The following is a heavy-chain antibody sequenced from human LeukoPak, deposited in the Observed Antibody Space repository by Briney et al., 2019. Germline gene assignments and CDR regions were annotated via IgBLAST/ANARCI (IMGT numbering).Heavy chain of an antibody. V-gene: IGHV4-39*01. Sequence: SETLSLTCTVSGGSISSSSYYWGWIRQPPGKGLEWIGSIYYSGSTYYNPSLKSRVTISVDTSKNQFSLKLNSVTAADTAVYYCARHNMVATTDWFDPWGQGTLVTVSS. D-gene: IGHD5-12*01. CDR2: IYYSGST. CDR1: GGSISSSSYY. CDR3: ARHNMVATTDWFDP. J-gene: IGHJ5*02.